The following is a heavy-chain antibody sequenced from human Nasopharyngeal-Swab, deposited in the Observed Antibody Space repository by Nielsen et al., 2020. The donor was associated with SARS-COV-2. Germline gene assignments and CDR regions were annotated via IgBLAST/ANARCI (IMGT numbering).Heavy chain of an antibody. CDR1: GFTFNTYW. CDR3: ARGYGGNSEVDAFDI. Sequence: GESLKISCAASGFTFNTYWMHWVRQAPGKGLVWVSRINSDGSSMSYADSVKGRYTISRDNAKNTLYLEINSLRVEDRAVYYCARGYGGNSEVDAFDIWGQGTTVTVSS. CDR2: INSDGSSM. J-gene: IGHJ3*02. V-gene: IGHV3-74*01. D-gene: IGHD4-23*01.